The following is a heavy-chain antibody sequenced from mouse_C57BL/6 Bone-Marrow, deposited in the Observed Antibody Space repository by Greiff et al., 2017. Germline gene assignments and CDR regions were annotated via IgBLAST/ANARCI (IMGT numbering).Heavy chain of an antibody. CDR2: IDPSDSYT. CDR1: GYTFTSYW. Sequence: QVQLQQPGAELVMPGASVKLSCKASGYTFTSYWMHWVKQRPGQGLEWIGEIDPSDSYTNYNQKFKGKSTLTVDKSSSTAYMQLSSLTSEDSAVYCGARTGTSFDYWGQGTTLTVSS. V-gene: IGHV1-69*01. CDR3: ARTGTSFDY. D-gene: IGHD4-1*01. J-gene: IGHJ2*01.